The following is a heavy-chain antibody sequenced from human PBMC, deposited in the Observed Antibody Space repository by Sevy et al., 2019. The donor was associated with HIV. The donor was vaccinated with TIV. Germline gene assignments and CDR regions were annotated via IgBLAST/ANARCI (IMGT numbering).Heavy chain of an antibody. D-gene: IGHD5-12*01. CDR1: GFTFSSYA. CDR2: IYSGGST. CDR3: ARDRSGYSGYDY. V-gene: IGHV3-53*01. Sequence: GGSLRLSCAASGFTFSSYAMSWVRQAPGKGLEWVSVIYSGGSTYYADSVKGRFTISRDNSKNTLYLQMNSLRAEDTAVYYCARDRSGYSGYDYWGQGTLVTVSS. J-gene: IGHJ4*02.